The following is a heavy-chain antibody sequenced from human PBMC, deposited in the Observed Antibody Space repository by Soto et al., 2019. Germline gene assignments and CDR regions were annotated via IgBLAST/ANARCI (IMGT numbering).Heavy chain of an antibody. J-gene: IGHJ4*02. V-gene: IGHV2-70*04. CDR3: ARMDSSGNFDY. CDR2: IDWDNDK. D-gene: IGHD6-19*01. CDR1: GFSLSTSGMR. Sequence: SGPTLVNPTQTLTLTCTFSGFSLSTSGMRVSWIRQPPGKALEWLARIDWDNDKFYSTSLKTRLTISKDTSKNQVVLTMTNMDPVDTATYYCARMDSSGNFDYWGQGTLVTVSS.